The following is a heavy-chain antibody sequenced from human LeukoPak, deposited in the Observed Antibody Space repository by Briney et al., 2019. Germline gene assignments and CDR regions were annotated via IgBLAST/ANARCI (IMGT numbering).Heavy chain of an antibody. CDR2: IHYSGST. Sequence: SETLSLTCTVSGGSISTYYWSWIRQPPGKGLEWIAYIHYSGSTNYNPSLKSRVTISVDTSKHQFSLKLTSVTAADTAVYYCATESWIQGEDYWGQGTLVTVSS. CDR3: ATESWIQGEDY. J-gene: IGHJ4*02. D-gene: IGHD5-18*01. CDR1: GGSISTYY. V-gene: IGHV4-59*08.